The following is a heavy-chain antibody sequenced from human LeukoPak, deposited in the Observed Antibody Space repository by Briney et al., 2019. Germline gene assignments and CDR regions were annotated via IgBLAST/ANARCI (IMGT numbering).Heavy chain of an antibody. CDR2: IYSGGST. CDR1: GFTVSSNY. J-gene: IGHJ4*02. CDR3: ARVVMVRGVISYFDY. D-gene: IGHD3-10*01. V-gene: IGHV3-53*04. Sequence: GGSLRLSCAASGFTVSSNYMSWVRQAPGKGLEWVSVIYSGGSTYYADSVKGRFTISRHDSKNTLYLQMNSLRAEDTAVYYCARVVMVRGVISYFDYWGQGTLVTVSS.